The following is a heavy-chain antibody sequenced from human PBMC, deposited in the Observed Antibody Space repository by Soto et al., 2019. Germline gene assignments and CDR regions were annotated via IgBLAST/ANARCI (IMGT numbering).Heavy chain of an antibody. Sequence: PGGSLRLSCAASGFTFSSYWMTWVRQAPGKGLEWVSAISGSGGSTYYADSVKGRFTISRDNSKNTLYLQMNSLRAEDTAVYYCAYSSTPFDYWGQGTLVTVSS. D-gene: IGHD6-13*01. V-gene: IGHV3-23*01. CDR2: ISGSGGST. CDR3: AYSSTPFDY. J-gene: IGHJ4*02. CDR1: GFTFSSYW.